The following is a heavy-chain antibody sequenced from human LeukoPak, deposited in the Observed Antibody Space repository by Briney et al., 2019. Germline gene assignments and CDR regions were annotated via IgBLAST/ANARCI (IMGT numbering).Heavy chain of an antibody. D-gene: IGHD3-10*01. J-gene: IGHJ6*02. V-gene: IGHV3-30-3*01. CDR2: ISYDGSNK. CDR3: ARDFGGAGGIDV. Sequence: GGSLRLSCAASGFTFSSYAMHWVRQAPGKGPEWVAVISYDGSNKYYADSVKGRFTISRDNSKNTLYLQMNSLRAEDTAVYYCARDFGGAGGIDVWGQGTTVTVSS. CDR1: GFTFSSYA.